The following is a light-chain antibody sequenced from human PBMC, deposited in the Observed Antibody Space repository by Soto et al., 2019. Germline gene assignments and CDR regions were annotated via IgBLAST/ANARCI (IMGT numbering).Light chain of an antibody. CDR1: QSVSTSY. V-gene: IGKV3D-20*02. J-gene: IGKJ1*01. Sequence: EIVLTQSPGTLSLSPGERATLSCRASQSVSTSYVAWYQQKFGQAPRLLIYDAFSRATGIPDRFSASGSGTDFTLTISRLEPEDFAVYYCQQRSDWPWTFGQGTKVDIK. CDR2: DAF. CDR3: QQRSDWPWT.